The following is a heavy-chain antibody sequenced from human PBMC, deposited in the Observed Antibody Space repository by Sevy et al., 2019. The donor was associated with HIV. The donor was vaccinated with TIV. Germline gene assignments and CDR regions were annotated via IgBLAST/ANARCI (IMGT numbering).Heavy chain of an antibody. J-gene: IGHJ4*02. CDR1: GFTFSSYA. CDR2: ISGSGGST. V-gene: IGHV3-23*01. Sequence: GGSLRLSCAASGFTFSSYAMSWVRQAPGKGLEWVSAISGSGGSTYYADSVKGRCTISRDNSKNTLYLQMNSLRAEDTAVYYYAKVPYSSSWFYCDYWGQGTLVTVSS. D-gene: IGHD6-13*01. CDR3: AKVPYSSSWFYCDY.